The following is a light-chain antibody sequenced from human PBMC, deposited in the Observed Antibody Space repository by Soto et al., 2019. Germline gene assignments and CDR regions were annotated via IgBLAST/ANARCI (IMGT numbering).Light chain of an antibody. CDR1: QSVSQY. Sequence: ESVLTQSPATLSLSPGESDTLSCRASQSVSQYLAWYQQKPGQAPRLLILDASNRATGIPDRVGGSGSGRDLTLTISSLEPEDFGVEYCQLRSNWPQITVGGGTNVEIK. V-gene: IGKV3-11*02. CDR2: DAS. CDR3: QLRSNWPQIT. J-gene: IGKJ4*01.